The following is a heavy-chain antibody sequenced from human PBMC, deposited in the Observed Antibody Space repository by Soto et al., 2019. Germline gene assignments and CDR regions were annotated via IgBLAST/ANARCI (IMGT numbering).Heavy chain of an antibody. J-gene: IGHJ3*02. D-gene: IGHD2-15*01. V-gene: IGHV3-66*01. CDR3: AREPRYCRGGSCSITGDAFDI. CDR1: GFIVSDTY. CDR2: ISNRGDT. Sequence: EVQLVESGGGLVQPGGSLRLSCTASGFIVSDTYMNWVRQAPGKGLEWVSVISNRGDTHYADSVRGRFSLSRDIADNTLHLQMNNLRVEHTAVYYCAREPRYCRGGSCSITGDAFDIWGQGTMVTVSS.